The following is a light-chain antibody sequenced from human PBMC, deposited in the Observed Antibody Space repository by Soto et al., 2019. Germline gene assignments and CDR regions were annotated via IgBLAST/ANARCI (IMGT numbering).Light chain of an antibody. Sequence: QAVVTQPASVSGSPGQSITISCTGTSSDVGGYKYVSWYQQHPDKAPKLIIFEVSNRPSGISSRFSGSKSGNTASLTMSGLQAEDEDDYYCASYTSSSTSVIFGRGTKLTVL. CDR2: EVS. V-gene: IGLV2-14*01. CDR3: ASYTSSSTSVI. J-gene: IGLJ2*01. CDR1: SSDVGGYKY.